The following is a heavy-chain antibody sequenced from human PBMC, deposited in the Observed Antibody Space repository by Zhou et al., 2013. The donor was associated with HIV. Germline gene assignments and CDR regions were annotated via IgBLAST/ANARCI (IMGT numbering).Heavy chain of an antibody. V-gene: IGHV4-59*11. J-gene: IGHJ4*02. CDR2: NYYSGST. Sequence: QVQLQESGPGLVKPSETLSLTCTVSGGSISRHYWTWIRQSPEKGLEWIGYNYYSGSTYYNPSLKSRVTISVDTSKNQFSLKLNSVTAADTAVYYCASLPTPDYWGQGTLVTVS. CDR1: GGSISRHY. CDR3: ASLPTPDY.